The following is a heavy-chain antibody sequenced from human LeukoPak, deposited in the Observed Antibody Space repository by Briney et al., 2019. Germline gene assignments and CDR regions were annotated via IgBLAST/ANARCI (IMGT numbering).Heavy chain of an antibody. V-gene: IGHV4-39*07. CDR1: GGSISSSSYY. CDR2: IYYSGST. D-gene: IGHD3-10*01. Sequence: PSETLSLTCTVSGGSISSSSYYWGWIRQPPGKGLEWIGSIYYSGSTYYNPSLKSRVTISVDTSKNQFSLKLSSVTAADTAVYYCARGGSTSYREFLYNWFDPWGQGTLVTVSS. J-gene: IGHJ5*02. CDR3: ARGGSTSYREFLYNWFDP.